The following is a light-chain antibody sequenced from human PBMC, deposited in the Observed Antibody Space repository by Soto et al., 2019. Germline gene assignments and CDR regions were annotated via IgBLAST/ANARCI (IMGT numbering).Light chain of an antibody. Sequence: QSALTQPASVSGSPGQSITISCTGTSRDVGTYTLVSWYQHYPGKAPKLIIYVGSKRPSGVSNRFSASKTGRTASLTISGLQPEDEADYYCCSYAGSSSVVFGGGTKLTVL. J-gene: IGLJ2*01. CDR1: SRDVGTYTL. CDR2: VGS. V-gene: IGLV2-23*01. CDR3: CSYAGSSSVV.